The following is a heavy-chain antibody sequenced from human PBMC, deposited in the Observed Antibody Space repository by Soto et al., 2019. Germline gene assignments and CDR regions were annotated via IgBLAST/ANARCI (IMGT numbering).Heavy chain of an antibody. CDR2: VYYSGST. CDR3: ERDHDYGSYFDY. J-gene: IGHJ4*02. D-gene: IGHD3-10*01. V-gene: IGHV4-61*01. Sequence: PSETLSLTCTVSGGSVSSGNYYWSWIRQPPGKGLEWIGYVYYSGSTNYNPSLKSRVTISVDTSKNQFSLRLTSVTAADTAVYYCERDHDYGSYFDYWGQGTLVTVSS. CDR1: GGSVSSGNYY.